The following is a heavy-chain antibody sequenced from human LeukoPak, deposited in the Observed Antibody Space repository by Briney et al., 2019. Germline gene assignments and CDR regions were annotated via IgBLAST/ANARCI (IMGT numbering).Heavy chain of an antibody. J-gene: IGHJ4*02. Sequence: GSLRLSCAASGFTFSSYEMNWVRQAPGKGLEWVSYISSRDNTIYYADSVKGRFTISRDNAKNSLYLQVNSLRAEDTAVYYCARFLRRGTFDYWGQGTLVTVSS. CDR1: GFTFSSYE. D-gene: IGHD3-3*01. V-gene: IGHV3-48*03. CDR2: ISSRDNTI. CDR3: ARFLRRGTFDY.